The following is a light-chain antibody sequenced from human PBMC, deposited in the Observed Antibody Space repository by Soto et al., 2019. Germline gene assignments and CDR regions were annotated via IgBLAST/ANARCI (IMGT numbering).Light chain of an antibody. CDR2: DAS. CDR1: QSVSSY. J-gene: IGKJ5*01. V-gene: IGKV3-11*01. CDR3: QQRSNWFQTVT. Sequence: EIVLTQSPATLSLSPGERATLSCRASQSVSSYLAWYQQKPGQAPRLLIYDASNSATGIPARFSGSGSGTDFTLTTSSLEPEDFAVYYCQQRSNWFQTVTFGQGTRLEIK.